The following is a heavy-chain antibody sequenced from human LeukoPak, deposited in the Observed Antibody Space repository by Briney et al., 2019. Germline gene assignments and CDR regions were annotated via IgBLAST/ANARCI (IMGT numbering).Heavy chain of an antibody. D-gene: IGHD4-17*01. J-gene: IGHJ4*02. CDR2: IRYDVSNK. Sequence: GRSLRLSCAAAGFTFSSYGMHWVRQAPGKWLEWVAFIRYDVSNKYYADSVKGRFNISRDNSKNPLYLQMNSLRAEDTAVYYCAKLGPTTVTTPSGYWGQGTLVTVSS. V-gene: IGHV3-30*02. CDR3: AKLGPTTVTTPSGY. CDR1: GFTFSSYG.